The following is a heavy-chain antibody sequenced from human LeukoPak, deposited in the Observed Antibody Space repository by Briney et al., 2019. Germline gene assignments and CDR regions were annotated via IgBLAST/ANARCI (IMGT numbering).Heavy chain of an antibody. CDR1: GFTFSSYS. Sequence: GGSLRLSCAASGFTFSSYSMDWVRPAPGMGLAWVSSISSSGSYLHYADSVQGRFTISRANARNSLFLQTNSLRAEDAAVYYCARFRGAHYWELGTVVTVS. CDR2: ISSSGSYL. D-gene: IGHD4/OR15-4a*01. J-gene: IGHJ4*02. CDR3: ARFRGAHY. V-gene: IGHV3-21*01.